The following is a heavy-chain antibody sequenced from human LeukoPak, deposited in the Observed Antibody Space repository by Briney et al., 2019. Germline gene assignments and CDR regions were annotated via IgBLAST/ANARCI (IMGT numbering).Heavy chain of an antibody. CDR2: IYYSGST. D-gene: IGHD1-26*01. J-gene: IGHJ4*02. V-gene: IGHV4-39*01. CDR3: ARSSQTWELSVLFDY. CDR1: GGSISSSSYY. Sequence: PSETLSLTCTVSGGSISSSSYYWGWIRQPPGKGLEWIGSIYYSGSTYYNPSLKSRVTISVDTSKNQFSLKLSSVTAADTAVYYCARSSQTWELSVLFDYWGQGTLVTVSS.